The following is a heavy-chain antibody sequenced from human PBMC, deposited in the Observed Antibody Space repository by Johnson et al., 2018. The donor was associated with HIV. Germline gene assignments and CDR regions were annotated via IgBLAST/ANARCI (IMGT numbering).Heavy chain of an antibody. Sequence: QVQLVESGGGLVQPGGSLRLSCAVSGFTFSSYWMHWVRQAPGKGLEWVAVISYDGKNKDYADPVKGRFTLSRDNSKNTLYLQMNSLRAEDTAVYYCAREPGLVAAFDVWGQGTTVTVSS. J-gene: IGHJ3*01. V-gene: IGHV3-30*03. CDR2: ISYDGKNK. CDR3: AREPGLVAAFDV. CDR1: GFTFSSYW. D-gene: IGHD6-19*01.